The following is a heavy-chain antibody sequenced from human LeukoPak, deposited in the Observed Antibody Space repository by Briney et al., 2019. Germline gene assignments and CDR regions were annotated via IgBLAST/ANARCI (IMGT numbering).Heavy chain of an antibody. V-gene: IGHV1-69*01. CDR1: GGTFSSYA. D-gene: IGHD4-17*01. CDR3: ARDPYGDYREGWFDP. Sequence: SVKVSCKASGGTFSSYAISWVRQAPGQGLEWMGGIIPIFGTANYAQKFQGRVTITADESTSTAYMELSSLTSEDTAVYYCARDPYGDYREGWFDPWGQGTLVTVSS. J-gene: IGHJ5*02. CDR2: IIPIFGTA.